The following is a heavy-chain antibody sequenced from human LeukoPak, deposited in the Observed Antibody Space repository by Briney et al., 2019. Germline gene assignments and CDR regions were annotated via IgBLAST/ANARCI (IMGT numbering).Heavy chain of an antibody. CDR1: GNSVSSNSAA. V-gene: IGHV6-1*01. J-gene: IGHJ5*02. CDR3: ARRLTQYDCFDP. D-gene: IGHD2-2*01. Sequence: SQTLSLTCAISGNSVSSNSAAWNWIRQSPSRGLEWLGRTYYRSTWYNDYAVSVRGRITVNPDTSKNQFSLHLNSVTPEDTAVYYCARRLTQYDCFDPWGQGILVTVSS. CDR2: TYYRSTWYN.